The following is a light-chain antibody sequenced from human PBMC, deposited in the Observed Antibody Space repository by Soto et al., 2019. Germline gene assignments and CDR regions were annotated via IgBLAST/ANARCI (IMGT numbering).Light chain of an antibody. V-gene: IGKV4-1*01. CDR2: WAS. CDR3: QQYYSTPSYT. J-gene: IGKJ3*01. CDR1: QSVLYSSNNKNY. Sequence: DIVMTQSPDSLAVSLGERATINCKSSQSVLYSSNNKNYLAWYQQKPGQPPKLLIYWASTRESGVPDRFSGSGSGTDFTLPLSRLQADDVAVYYCQQYYSTPSYTFGTGIKVDIK.